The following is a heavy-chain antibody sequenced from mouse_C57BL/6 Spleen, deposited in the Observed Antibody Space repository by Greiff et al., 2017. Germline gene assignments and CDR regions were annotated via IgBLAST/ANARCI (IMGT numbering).Heavy chain of an antibody. J-gene: IGHJ1*03. V-gene: IGHV1-80*01. CDR3: ARRVRGYHWYFDV. D-gene: IGHD2-2*01. Sequence: QVQLQQSGAELVKPGASVKISCKASGYAFSSYWMNWVKQRPGKGLEWIGQIYPGDGDTNYNGKFKGKATLTSDKSSSTAYMQLSSLTSEDSAVYFCARRVRGYHWYFDVWGTGTTVTVSS. CDR1: GYAFSSYW. CDR2: IYPGDGDT.